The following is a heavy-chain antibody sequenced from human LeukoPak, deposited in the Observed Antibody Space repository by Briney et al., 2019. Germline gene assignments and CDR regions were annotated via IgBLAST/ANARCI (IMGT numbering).Heavy chain of an antibody. Sequence: GGSLRLSCTASGVTFSRYEMHWVRQAIGKGLEWVSPIGINDKTYYLAPVKGRFTISRENAKNSVYLQMNSLRAEDTAVYYCARDLGTGTAYTNRFDLWGQGTLVTVSS. CDR2: IGINDKT. D-gene: IGHD2-21*02. V-gene: IGHV3-13*01. J-gene: IGHJ5*02. CDR3: ARDLGTGTAYTNRFDL. CDR1: GVTFSRYE.